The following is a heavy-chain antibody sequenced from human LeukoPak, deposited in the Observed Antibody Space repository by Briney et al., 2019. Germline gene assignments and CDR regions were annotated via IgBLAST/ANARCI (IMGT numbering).Heavy chain of an antibody. J-gene: IGHJ4*02. Sequence: PWGSLRLSCSASGFTFSSYAMHWVRQAPGKGLEFVSAISTNGGSTYYADSVKGRFTISRDNSKNMLYLHRSSLRPEDTAVYYCVKLLVEMRLLLPYFDYWGAGNLVSVSS. D-gene: IGHD3-22*01. CDR1: GFTFSSYA. CDR2: ISTNGGST. CDR3: VKLLVEMRLLLPYFDY. V-gene: IGHV3-64D*06.